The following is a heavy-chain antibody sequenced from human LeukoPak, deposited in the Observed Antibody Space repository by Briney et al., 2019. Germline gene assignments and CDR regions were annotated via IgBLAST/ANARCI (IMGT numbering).Heavy chain of an antibody. CDR3: AKDLHYGSADY. D-gene: IGHD3-10*01. J-gene: IGHJ4*02. CDR2: MSWNSGSM. Sequence: GGSLRLSCAVSGFTFDDYDVHWVRQAPGKGLEWVSGMSWNSGSMGYADSVKGRFTISRDNAKNTLYLQMNSLRAEDTAVYYCAKDLHYGSADYWGQGTLVTVSS. V-gene: IGHV3-9*01. CDR1: GFTFDDYD.